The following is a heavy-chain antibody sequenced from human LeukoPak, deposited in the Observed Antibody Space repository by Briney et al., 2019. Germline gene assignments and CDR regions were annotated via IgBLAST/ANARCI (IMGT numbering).Heavy chain of an antibody. CDR2: VGGSGTIT. Sequence: GGSLRLSCAASGFTFSSYAMNWVRQAPGKGLEWVSTVGGSGTITYYAGSVKGRFTISRDDPKNTLYLQMNSLRAEDTAVYYCAKADSYYDLLTCFDFWGQGTLVTVSS. V-gene: IGHV3-23*01. J-gene: IGHJ4*02. D-gene: IGHD3-9*01. CDR3: AKADSYYDLLTCFDF. CDR1: GFTFSSYA.